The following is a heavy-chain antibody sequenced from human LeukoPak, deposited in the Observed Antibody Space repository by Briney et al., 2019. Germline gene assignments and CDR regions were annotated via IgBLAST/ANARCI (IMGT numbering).Heavy chain of an antibody. CDR3: ARDRWGNDY. Sequence: GGSLRLSCSASGFTFSSYAMHWVRQAPGKGLEWVGNIKQDGSEKYYVDSVEGRFTISRDNAKNSLYLQMNSLRAEDTAVYYCARDRWGNDYWGQGTLVTVSS. D-gene: IGHD3-16*01. J-gene: IGHJ4*02. V-gene: IGHV3-7*05. CDR1: GFTFSSYA. CDR2: IKQDGSEK.